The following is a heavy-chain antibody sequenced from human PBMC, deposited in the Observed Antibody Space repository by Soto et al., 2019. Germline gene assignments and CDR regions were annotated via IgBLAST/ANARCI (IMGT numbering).Heavy chain of an antibody. D-gene: IGHD2-2*01. CDR3: TRHPTPAEASFYYYMDV. CDR1: GFTFSGSV. V-gene: IGHV3-73*01. CDR2: IRSKVDSYAT. Sequence: GGSLRLSCAASGFTFSGSVMHWVRQASGKGLEWVGRIRSKVDSYATAYGASVKGRFTISRDDSKNTAYLQMNSLETEDTAVYYCTRHPTPAEASFYYYMDVWGKGTTVTVSS. J-gene: IGHJ6*03.